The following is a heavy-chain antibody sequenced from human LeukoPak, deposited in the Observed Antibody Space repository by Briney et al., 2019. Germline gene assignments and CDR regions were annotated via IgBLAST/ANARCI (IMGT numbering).Heavy chain of an antibody. CDR1: GGSINNYY. Sequence: SETLSLTCIMSGGSINNYYWSWIRQPAGKGPEWIGRFYASGTTYYNPALNGRAAVSMDMSKNHFSLKLTSVTAADTAVYYCARSALSGFDIWGQGTMVTVSS. D-gene: IGHD3-9*01. J-gene: IGHJ3*02. CDR2: FYASGTT. V-gene: IGHV4-4*07. CDR3: ARSALSGFDI.